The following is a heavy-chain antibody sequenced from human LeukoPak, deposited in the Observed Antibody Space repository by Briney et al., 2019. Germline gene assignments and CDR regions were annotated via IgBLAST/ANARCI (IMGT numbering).Heavy chain of an antibody. V-gene: IGHV4-39*01. J-gene: IGHJ4*02. D-gene: IGHD6-19*01. Sequence: SETLSLTCIVSGDSLSSGNFFWGWIRQPPGRGLEWIGTISDSGSTHYNPSLQSRVTISTDMSKKQFSLRLRSVTATDTALYYCARRQSTGSFDYWGQGTLVTVSS. CDR2: ISDSGST. CDR3: ARRQSTGSFDY. CDR1: GDSLSSGNFF.